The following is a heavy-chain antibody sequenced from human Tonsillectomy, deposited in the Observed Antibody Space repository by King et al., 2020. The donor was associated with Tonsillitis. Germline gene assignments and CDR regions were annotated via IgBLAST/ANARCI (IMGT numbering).Heavy chain of an antibody. CDR3: ARVERVANYYGMDV. CDR2: IYSGGST. CDR1: GFTVSSNY. Sequence: VQLVESGGGLIQPGGSLRLSCAASGFTVSSNYMSWVRQAPGKGLEWVSVIYSGGSTYYADSVKGRFTISRDNSKNTLYLQMNSLSAEDTAVYYCARVERVANYYGMDVWGQGTTVTVSS. D-gene: IGHD1-1*01. J-gene: IGHJ6*02. V-gene: IGHV3-53*01.